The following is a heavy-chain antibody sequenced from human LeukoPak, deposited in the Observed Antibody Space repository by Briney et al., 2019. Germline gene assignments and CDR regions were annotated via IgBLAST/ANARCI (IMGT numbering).Heavy chain of an antibody. J-gene: IGHJ4*02. V-gene: IGHV3-21*01. CDR2: ISGSGSLI. CDR1: GFTFNSFS. CDR3: ARIPLPYYDTSGYDFDF. Sequence: GGSLRLSCAASGFTFNSFSMNWVRQAPGKGLEWVSFISGSGSLIFYADSAKGRFTISRDNAENSLYLQMNSLRAEDTALYYCARIPLPYYDTSGYDFDFWGQGTLVTVSS. D-gene: IGHD3-22*01.